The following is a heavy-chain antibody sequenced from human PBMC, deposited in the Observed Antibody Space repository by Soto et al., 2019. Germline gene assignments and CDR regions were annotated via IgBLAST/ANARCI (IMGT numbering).Heavy chain of an antibody. CDR2: IYYSGST. Sequence: PSETLSLTCTVSGGSISSGDYYWSWIRQPPGKGLEWIGYIYYSGSTYYNPSLKSRVTISVDTSKNQFSLKLSSVTAADTAVYCCSRGYSYYDSSGYFPNWFDPWGQGTLVTVSS. J-gene: IGHJ5*02. CDR1: GGSISSGDYY. CDR3: SRGYSYYDSSGYFPNWFDP. V-gene: IGHV4-30-4*01. D-gene: IGHD3-22*01.